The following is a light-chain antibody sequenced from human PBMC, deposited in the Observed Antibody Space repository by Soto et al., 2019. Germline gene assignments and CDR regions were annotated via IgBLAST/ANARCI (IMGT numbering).Light chain of an antibody. Sequence: EIVLTQSPDTLSLSPGERATLSCRASQSVSSAYLAWYQQKPGQAPRLLIYGASSRATGIPDRFSGSGAGEDFPLTNSRLEPEDFAVYYCQQYGSSPYTFGQGTKLEIK. CDR2: GAS. CDR1: QSVSSAY. V-gene: IGKV3-20*01. CDR3: QQYGSSPYT. J-gene: IGKJ2*01.